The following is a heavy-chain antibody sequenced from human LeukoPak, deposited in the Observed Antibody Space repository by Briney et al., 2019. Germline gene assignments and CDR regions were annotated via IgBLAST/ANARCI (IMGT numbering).Heavy chain of an antibody. CDR2: ISSSSSTI. J-gene: IGHJ4*02. V-gene: IGHV3-48*01. D-gene: IGHD3-16*02. Sequence: GGSLRLSCAASGFTFSSYSMNWVRQAPGKGLEWVSYISSSSSTIYYADSVKGRFTSSRDNAKNSLYLQMNSLRAEDTAVYYCARVSHDYVWGSYQYYFDYWGQGTLVTVSS. CDR3: ARVSHDYVWGSYQYYFDY. CDR1: GFTFSSYS.